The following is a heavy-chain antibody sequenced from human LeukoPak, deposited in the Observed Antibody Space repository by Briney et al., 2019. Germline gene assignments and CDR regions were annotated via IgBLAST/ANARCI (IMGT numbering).Heavy chain of an antibody. J-gene: IGHJ4*02. CDR2: ISFDGGKR. CDR3: AKEGWTSSWILSFDY. D-gene: IGHD5-18*01. Sequence: PGRSLRLSCAASGFTFRSYGMHCVPQAPGKGLEWVAVISFDGGKRYYAHSVKGRFTISRDNSKNTLSLQLSILRAEDTALYYCAKEGWTSSWILSFDYWGQGDLVTVSS. CDR1: GFTFRSYG. V-gene: IGHV3-30*18.